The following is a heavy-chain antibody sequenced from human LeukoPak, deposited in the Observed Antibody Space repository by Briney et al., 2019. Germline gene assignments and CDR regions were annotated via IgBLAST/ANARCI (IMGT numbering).Heavy chain of an antibody. D-gene: IGHD3-22*01. CDR1: GFTLSSYA. CDR3: AKERFISTYYYDSSGYYFDY. Sequence: GGSLRLSCAASGFTLSSYAMSWVRQAPGKGLEWVSAISGSGGSTYYADSVKGRFTISRDNSKNTLYLQMNSLRAEDTAVYYCAKERFISTYYYDSSGYYFDYWGQGTLVTVSS. J-gene: IGHJ4*02. CDR2: ISGSGGST. V-gene: IGHV3-23*01.